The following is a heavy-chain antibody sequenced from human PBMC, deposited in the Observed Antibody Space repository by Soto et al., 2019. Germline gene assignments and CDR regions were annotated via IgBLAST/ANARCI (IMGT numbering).Heavy chain of an antibody. D-gene: IGHD3-22*01. CDR3: ARADSSGYYFPY. J-gene: IGHJ4*02. V-gene: IGHV4-31*03. CDR1: GGSISSGGYY. CDR2: IHYSGST. Sequence: QVQLQESGPGLVKPSQTLSLTCTVSGGSISSGGYYWSWIRQHPGKGLEWIGYIHYSGSTYYNPSLKSRVTISVDTSKNQFYLKLNYMTAADTAVYYCARADSSGYYFPYWGQGTLVTVSS.